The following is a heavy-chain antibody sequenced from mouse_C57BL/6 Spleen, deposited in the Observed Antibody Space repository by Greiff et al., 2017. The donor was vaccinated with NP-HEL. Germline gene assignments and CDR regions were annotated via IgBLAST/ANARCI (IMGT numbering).Heavy chain of an antibody. CDR2: ISSGGSYT. CDR3: ARHSTMIMHWYFDV. Sequence: EVKLVESGGDLVKPGGSLKLSCAASGFTFSSYGMSWVRQTPDKRLEWVATISSGGSYTYYPDSVKGRFTISRDNAKNTLYLQMSSLKSEDTAMYYCARHSTMIMHWYFDVWGTGTTVTVSS. D-gene: IGHD2-4*01. CDR1: GFTFSSYG. V-gene: IGHV5-6*01. J-gene: IGHJ1*03.